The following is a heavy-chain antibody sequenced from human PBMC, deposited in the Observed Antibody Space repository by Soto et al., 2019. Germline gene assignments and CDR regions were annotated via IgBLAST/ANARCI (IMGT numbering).Heavy chain of an antibody. D-gene: IGHD3-3*01. CDR2: ISAYNGHT. CDR1: GSTFTSYG. Sequence: QVQLVQFGAEVQEPGASVKVSCKASGSTFTSYGISWVRQAPGQGLEWRGWISAYNGHTNYAQTRQSGVTMTPATSLSTAYMALRSLRSDYTAVYYCAREPPRLTIFGGPGNWFDTWCQGNLVTVSS. CDR3: AREPPRLTIFGGPGNWFDT. J-gene: IGHJ5*02. V-gene: IGHV1-18*01.